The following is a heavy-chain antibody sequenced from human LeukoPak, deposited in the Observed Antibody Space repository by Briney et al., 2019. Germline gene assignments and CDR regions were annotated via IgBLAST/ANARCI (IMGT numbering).Heavy chain of an antibody. CDR2: IYTSGST. V-gene: IGHV4-4*07. Sequence: SETLSLTCTVSGGSISSYYWSWIRQPAGKGLEWTGRIYTSGSTNYNPSLKSRVTMSVDTSKNQFSLKLSSVTAADTAVYYCAGDYYDSSGSDYWGQGTLVTVSS. CDR3: AGDYYDSSGSDY. D-gene: IGHD3-22*01. J-gene: IGHJ4*02. CDR1: GGSISSYY.